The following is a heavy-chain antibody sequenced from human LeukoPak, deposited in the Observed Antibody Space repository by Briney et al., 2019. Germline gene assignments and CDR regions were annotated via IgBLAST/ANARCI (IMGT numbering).Heavy chain of an antibody. CDR1: GFTFSSYD. CDR2: IGTAGDT. J-gene: IGHJ6*02. CDR3: ARARRYYDSSGSDYYYGMDV. Sequence: GGSLRLSCAASGFTFSSYDMHWVRQATGKGLEWVSAIGTAGDTYYPGSVKGRFTVSRENAKNSLYLQMNSLRAGDTAVYYCARARRYYDSSGSDYYYGMDVWGQGTTVTVSS. D-gene: IGHD3-22*01. V-gene: IGHV3-13*01.